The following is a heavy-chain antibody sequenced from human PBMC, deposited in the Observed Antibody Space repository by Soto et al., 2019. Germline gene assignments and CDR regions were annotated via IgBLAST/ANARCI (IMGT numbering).Heavy chain of an antibody. J-gene: IGHJ4*02. CDR2: ISSRSSTI. Sequence: QVQLVESGGGLVKPGGSLRLSCAASGFTFSDYYISWIRQVPGKGLEWVSYISSRSSTIFYADSVKGRFTISRDNVKNSLYLQMNSLRAEDTAVYYCASGTNGALLVYWGQGILVTVSS. D-gene: IGHD2-8*01. V-gene: IGHV3-11*01. CDR3: ASGTNGALLVY. CDR1: GFTFSDYY.